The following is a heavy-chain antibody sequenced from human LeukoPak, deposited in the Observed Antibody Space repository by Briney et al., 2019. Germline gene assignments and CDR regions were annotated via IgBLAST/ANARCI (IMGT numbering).Heavy chain of an antibody. CDR2: IWYDGSNK. CDR3: ARGRIAAPYYYYGMDV. D-gene: IGHD6-13*01. V-gene: IGHV3-33*01. J-gene: IGHJ6*02. Sequence: GGSLRLSCAASGFTFSSYGMHWVRQAPGKGLEWVAVIWYDGSNKYYADCVKGRFTISRDNSKNTLYLQMNSLRAEDTAVYYCARGRIAAPYYYYGMDVWGQGTTVTVSS. CDR1: GFTFSSYG.